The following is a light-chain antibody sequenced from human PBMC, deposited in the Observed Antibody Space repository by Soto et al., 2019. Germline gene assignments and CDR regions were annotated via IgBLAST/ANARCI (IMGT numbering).Light chain of an antibody. V-gene: IGLV1-47*01. CDR2: RNN. CDR1: SSNIGSNF. Sequence: QSVLNQPPSASGTPGQRVTLSCSGSSSNIGSNFIYWYQQLPGTAPKLLIYRNNERPSGVPDRFSGSKSGTSASLAISGLRSEDEADYHCAAWDDSLSGVVFGGGTKLTVL. J-gene: IGLJ2*01. CDR3: AAWDDSLSGVV.